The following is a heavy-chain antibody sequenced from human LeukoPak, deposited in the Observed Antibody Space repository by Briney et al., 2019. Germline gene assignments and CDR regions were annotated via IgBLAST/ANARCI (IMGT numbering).Heavy chain of an antibody. Sequence: SETLSLTCTVSGGSISSYYWGWIRQPPGKGLEWIGYIYYSGSTLCNPSLKSRVTMSLDTSKNQFSLKLTSVTAADTAVYYCAREDAQEGTNAFDIWGQGTMVTVSS. D-gene: IGHD2-2*01. CDR3: AREDAQEGTNAFDI. CDR2: IYYSGST. J-gene: IGHJ3*02. V-gene: IGHV4-59*01. CDR1: GGSISSYY.